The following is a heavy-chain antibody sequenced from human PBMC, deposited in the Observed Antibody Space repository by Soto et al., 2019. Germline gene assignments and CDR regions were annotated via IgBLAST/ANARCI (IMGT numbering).Heavy chain of an antibody. CDR1: GFTFSSYA. J-gene: IGHJ6*03. CDR3: AKDHDKYYDFWSGYYIPHYYYYMDV. CDR2: ISGSGGST. D-gene: IGHD3-3*01. V-gene: IGHV3-23*01. Sequence: GGSLRLSCAASGFTFSSYAMSWVRQAPGKGLEWVSAISGSGGSTYYADSVKGRFTISRDNSKNTLYLQMNSLRAEDTAVYYCAKDHDKYYDFWSGYYIPHYYYYMDVWGKGTTVTVSS.